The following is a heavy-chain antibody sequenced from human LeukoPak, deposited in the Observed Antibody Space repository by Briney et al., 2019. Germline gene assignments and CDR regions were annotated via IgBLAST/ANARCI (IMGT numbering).Heavy chain of an antibody. CDR2: LSNTAGST. J-gene: IGHJ4*02. Sequence: GDSLRLSCAASGFTFSSYAMAWVRQAPGKGLEWVSVLSNTAGSTYYADSVKGRFTTSRDNSKNTLYLQMSDLRAEDTAIYYCAKHPASGNFDYWGQGTLVTVSS. CDR3: AKHPASGNFDY. CDR1: GFTFSSYA. V-gene: IGHV3-23*01.